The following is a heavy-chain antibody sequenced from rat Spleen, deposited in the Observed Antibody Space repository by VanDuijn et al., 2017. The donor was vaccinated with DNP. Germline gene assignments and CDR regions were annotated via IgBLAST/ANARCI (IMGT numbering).Heavy chain of an antibody. CDR1: GFTFSNYY. CDR2: ISPGGGTI. J-gene: IGHJ4*01. D-gene: IGHD1-12*01. CDR3: ARHRTIMPYYYAMDA. Sequence: EVQLVESGGGLVQPGRSLKLSCVASGFTFSNYYMAWVRQAPTKGLELVAYISPGGGTIYYRDSVRGRFTISRDNAKSTLYLQMDSLRSEDTATYYCARHRTIMPYYYAMDAWGQGASVTVSS. V-gene: IGHV5-25*01.